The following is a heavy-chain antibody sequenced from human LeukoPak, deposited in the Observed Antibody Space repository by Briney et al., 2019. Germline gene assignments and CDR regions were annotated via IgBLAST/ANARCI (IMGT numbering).Heavy chain of an antibody. J-gene: IGHJ4*02. CDR2: IIPIFGTA. Sequence: SVKVSCKASGGTFSSYAISWVRQAPGQGLEWMGRIIPIFGTANYAQKFQGRVTITTDESTSTAYMELSSLRSEDTAVYYCARALPGYSSSWHFDYWGQGTLVTVSS. CDR1: GGTFSSYA. D-gene: IGHD6-13*01. CDR3: ARALPGYSSSWHFDY. V-gene: IGHV1-69*05.